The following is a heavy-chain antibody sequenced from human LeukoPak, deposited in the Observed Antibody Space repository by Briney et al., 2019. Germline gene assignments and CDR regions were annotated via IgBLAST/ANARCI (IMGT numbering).Heavy chain of an antibody. CDR1: GGTFSSYA. V-gene: IGHV1-69*05. CDR2: IIPIFGTA. D-gene: IGHD2-15*01. J-gene: IGHJ5*02. CDR3: ARSLGYCSGGSCYSSWFDP. Sequence: SVKVSCKASGGTFSSYAISWVRQAPGQGLEWMGGIIPIFGTANYAQKFQGRVTITTDESTSTAYMELSSLRSEDTAVYYCARSLGYCSGGSCYSSWFDPWVHGTLVTVSS.